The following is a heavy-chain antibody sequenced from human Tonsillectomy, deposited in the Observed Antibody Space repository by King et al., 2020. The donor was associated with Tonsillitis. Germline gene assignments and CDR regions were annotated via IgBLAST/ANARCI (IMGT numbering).Heavy chain of an antibody. J-gene: IGHJ3*01. CDR2: IYPSGST. CDR3: ARRRWNAFDL. V-gene: IGHV4-4*02. D-gene: IGHD5-24*01. Sequence: QLQESGPGLVKPSGTLSLTCAVSGGSISSSNWWSWVRQPPGKGLEWIGEIYPSGSTNYNPSLKSRVTMSVDKTKNQFSLKLSSLTAADTAVYYCARRRWNAFDLWGQGTRVTVSS. CDR1: GGSISSSNW.